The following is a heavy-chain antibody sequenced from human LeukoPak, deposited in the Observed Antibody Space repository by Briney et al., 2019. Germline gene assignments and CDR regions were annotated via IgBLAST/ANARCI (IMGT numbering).Heavy chain of an antibody. CDR1: GGTFSSYA. CDR2: IIPILGIA. Sequence: SVTVSCKASGGTFSSYAIIWVRQAPGQGLAWMGRIIPILGIANYAQKFQGRVTITADKSTSTAYMELSSLRSEDTAVYYCARDQLPIVVVVAATYGMDVWGQGTTVTVSS. CDR3: ARDQLPIVVVVAATYGMDV. J-gene: IGHJ6*02. D-gene: IGHD2-15*01. V-gene: IGHV1-69*04.